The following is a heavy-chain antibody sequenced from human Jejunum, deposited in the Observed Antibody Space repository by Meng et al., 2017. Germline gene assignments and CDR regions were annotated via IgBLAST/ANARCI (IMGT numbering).Heavy chain of an antibody. CDR3: VARDGYNSPALGY. Sequence: QVQLQESGPGLVKPSRTRSLTCTFSGGSLSSGGYYWNWIRQHAGRGLEWIGYIYYTGRTDYNPSLRSRVTISRDTSKNQFSLKVTSVTAADTAMYYCVARDGYNSPALGYWGQGNLVTVSS. V-gene: IGHV4-31*03. CDR2: IYYTGRT. D-gene: IGHD5-24*01. CDR1: GGSLSSGGYY. J-gene: IGHJ4*02.